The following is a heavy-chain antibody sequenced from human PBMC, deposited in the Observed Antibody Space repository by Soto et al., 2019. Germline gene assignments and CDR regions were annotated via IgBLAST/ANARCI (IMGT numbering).Heavy chain of an antibody. Sequence: GGSLRLSCAASGFTFSSYAMHWVRQAPGKGLEWVAVISYDGSNKYYADSVKGRFTIPRDNSKNTLYLQMNSLRAEDTAVYYCVSRDCSSTSCPLPYDYWGQGTLVTVSS. CDR3: VSRDCSSTSCPLPYDY. CDR1: GFTFSSYA. CDR2: ISYDGSNK. J-gene: IGHJ4*02. D-gene: IGHD2-2*01. V-gene: IGHV3-30-3*01.